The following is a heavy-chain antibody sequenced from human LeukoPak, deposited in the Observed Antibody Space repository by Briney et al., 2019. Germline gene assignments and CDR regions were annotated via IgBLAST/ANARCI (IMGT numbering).Heavy chain of an antibody. CDR1: GYSFTSYW. V-gene: IGHV5-51*01. J-gene: IGHJ6*03. D-gene: IGHD6-13*01. CDR2: IYPGDSDT. Sequence: GESLKISCKGSGYSFTSYWSGWVRQMPGKGLEWMGIIYPGDSDTRYSPSFQGQVTISADKSIGTAYLQWSSLKASDTAMYYCATQKWQLVRYYYYYMDVWGKGTTVTVSS. CDR3: ATQKWQLVRYYYYYMDV.